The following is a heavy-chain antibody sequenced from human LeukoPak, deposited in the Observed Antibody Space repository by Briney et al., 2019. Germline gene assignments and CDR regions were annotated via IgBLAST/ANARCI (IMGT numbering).Heavy chain of an antibody. D-gene: IGHD2-2*01. Sequence: ASVKVSCKASGYTFTGYYIHWVRQAPGQGLDWMGWINPNSGGTNYAQKFQGRVTMTRDTSISTAYMELSRLRPDDTAVYYCARDRAYCSSTSCYQNWFDPWGQGTLVTVSS. CDR2: INPNSGGT. J-gene: IGHJ5*02. V-gene: IGHV1-2*02. CDR1: GYTFTGYY. CDR3: ARDRAYCSSTSCYQNWFDP.